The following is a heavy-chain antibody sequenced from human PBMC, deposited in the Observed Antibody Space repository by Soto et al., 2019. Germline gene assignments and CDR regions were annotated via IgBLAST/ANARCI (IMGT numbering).Heavy chain of an antibody. CDR3: AKYGYYYGMDV. J-gene: IGHJ6*02. CDR2: ISYDGSNK. D-gene: IGHD3-10*01. V-gene: IGHV3-30*18. Sequence: QVQLVESGGGVVQPGRSLRLSCAASGFTFSSYGMHWVRQAPGKGLEWVAVISYDGSNKYYADSVKGRFTISRDNSKNTLYLQMNSLRAEDTAVYYCAKYGYYYGMDVWGQGTTVTVSS. CDR1: GFTFSSYG.